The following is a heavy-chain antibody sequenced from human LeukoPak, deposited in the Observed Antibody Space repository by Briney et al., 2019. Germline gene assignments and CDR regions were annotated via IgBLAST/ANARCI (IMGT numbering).Heavy chain of an antibody. CDR2: IYHSGST. V-gene: IGHV4-30-2*01. D-gene: IGHD3-3*01. Sequence: SETLSLTCTVSGGSISSGGYYWSWIRQPPGKGLEWIGYIYHSGSTYYNPSLKSRVTISVDRSKNQFSLKLSSVTAADTAVYYCARGIYDFWSGYSVLDYWGQGTLVTVSS. J-gene: IGHJ4*02. CDR3: ARGIYDFWSGYSVLDY. CDR1: GGSISSGGYY.